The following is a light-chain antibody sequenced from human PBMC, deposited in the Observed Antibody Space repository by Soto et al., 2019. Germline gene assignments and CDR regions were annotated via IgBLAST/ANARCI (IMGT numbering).Light chain of an antibody. V-gene: IGKV1-5*03. CDR2: KAS. CDR3: HQYNSYLYT. J-gene: IGKJ2*01. Sequence: DIQMTQSPSTLSASVGDRVTITCRASQSISSWLAWYQQKPGKAPKLLIYKASSLESGVPSRFSGSGSGTEITLTISSLQPDDFATYYCHQYNSYLYTFGQGTKLEIK. CDR1: QSISSW.